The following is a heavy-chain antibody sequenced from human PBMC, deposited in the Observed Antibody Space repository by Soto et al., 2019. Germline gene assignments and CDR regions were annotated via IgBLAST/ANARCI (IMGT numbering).Heavy chain of an antibody. CDR3: ARTQNQPTFDY. CDR1: GFTVSSNY. V-gene: IGHV3-53*01. D-gene: IGHD2-2*01. CDR2: IYSGGST. Sequence: PGGSLRLSCAASGFTVSSNYMSWVRQAPGKGLEWVSVIYSGGSTYYADSVKGRFTISRDNSKNTLYLQMNSLRAEDTAVYYCARTQNQPTFDYWGQGTLVTVSS. J-gene: IGHJ4*02.